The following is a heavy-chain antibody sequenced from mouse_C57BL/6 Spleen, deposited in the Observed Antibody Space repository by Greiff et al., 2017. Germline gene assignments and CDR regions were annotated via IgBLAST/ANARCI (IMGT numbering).Heavy chain of an antibody. CDR2: ICPGGGDT. J-gene: IGHJ3*01. CDR1: GYAFSSSW. CDR3: AAVNNFACLSY. D-gene: IGHD1-3*01. V-gene: IGHV1-82*01. Sequence: QVQLQQSGPELVKPGASVKISCKASGYAFSSSWMNWVKQRPGQGLEWIGRICPGGGDTNYNGKFKGKATLTADKSSSTAYMQLSSLTSEDSAVXFCAAVNNFACLSYWGQGTLVTVSA.